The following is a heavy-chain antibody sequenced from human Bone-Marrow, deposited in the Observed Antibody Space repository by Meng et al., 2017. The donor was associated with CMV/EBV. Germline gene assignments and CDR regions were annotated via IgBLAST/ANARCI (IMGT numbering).Heavy chain of an antibody. Sequence: SETLSLTCTVSGGSISSYYWSWIRQPPGKGLEWIGYIYYSGSTNYNPSLKSRVTISVDTSKNQFSLKLNSVTAADTAVYYCARGAGYYYYYGMDVWGQGTTVTVSS. CDR1: GGSISSYY. V-gene: IGHV4-59*01. CDR2: IYYSGST. CDR3: ARGAGYYYYYGMDV. J-gene: IGHJ6*02. D-gene: IGHD3-10*01.